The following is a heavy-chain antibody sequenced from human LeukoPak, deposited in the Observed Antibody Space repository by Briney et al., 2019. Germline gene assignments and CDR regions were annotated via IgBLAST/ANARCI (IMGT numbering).Heavy chain of an antibody. CDR2: IYNSGST. CDR1: GGSITSYY. Sequence: PSETLSLTCVVSGGSITSYYWSWIRQSPGKGLEWIGKIYNSGSTNYNPSLKSRVTISVDTSKNQFSLKLSSVAAADTAVYYCARHGGYSSSWYAGVYFQHWGQGTLVTVSS. D-gene: IGHD6-13*01. V-gene: IGHV4-59*01. J-gene: IGHJ1*01. CDR3: ARHGGYSSSWYAGVYFQH.